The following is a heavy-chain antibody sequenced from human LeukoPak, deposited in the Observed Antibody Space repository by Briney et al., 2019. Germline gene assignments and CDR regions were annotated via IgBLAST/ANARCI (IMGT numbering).Heavy chain of an antibody. CDR3: ARGPGITMVRSYYYYMDV. Sequence: ASVKVSCKASGYTFTSYDIYWVRQATGQGLEWMGWMNPNSGNTGYAQKFQGRVTITRNTSISTAYMELSSLRSEDTAVYYCARGPGITMVRSYYYYMDVWGKGTTVTVSS. CDR1: GYTFTSYD. CDR2: MNPNSGNT. J-gene: IGHJ6*03. V-gene: IGHV1-8*03. D-gene: IGHD3-10*01.